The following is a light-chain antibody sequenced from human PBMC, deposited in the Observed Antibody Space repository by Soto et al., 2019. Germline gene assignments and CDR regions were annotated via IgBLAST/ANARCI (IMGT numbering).Light chain of an antibody. J-gene: IGKJ1*01. CDR1: QSVSSSY. Sequence: EIVLTQSPGTLSLSPGERATLSCRASQSVSSSYLAWYQQKPGQAPRLLIYGASSRATGIPDRFSGSGSGTDFALTSTRLEPAAFAVYYCQQYGSSRTLGQGTKLEIK. CDR3: QQYGSSRT. V-gene: IGKV3-20*01. CDR2: GAS.